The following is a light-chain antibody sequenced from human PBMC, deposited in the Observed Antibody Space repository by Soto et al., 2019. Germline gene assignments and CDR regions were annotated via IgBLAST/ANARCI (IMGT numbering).Light chain of an antibody. Sequence: EIVLTQSPATLSLSPGERATLSCRASQAIFNYVAWYQQKPGQAPRLLIYDVSTRATGIPARFSGGGFGTDFTLTISSLEPEDFAVYYCQQRSNWPLTFGGGTKG. CDR3: QQRSNWPLT. V-gene: IGKV3-11*01. CDR1: QAIFNY. CDR2: DVS. J-gene: IGKJ4*01.